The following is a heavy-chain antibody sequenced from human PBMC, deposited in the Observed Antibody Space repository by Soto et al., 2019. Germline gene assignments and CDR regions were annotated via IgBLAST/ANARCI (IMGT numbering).Heavy chain of an antibody. V-gene: IGHV4-4*07. D-gene: IGHD5-12*01. Sequence: SETLSLTCTVSGGSINTFYWSWVRQPAGKGLEWIGRIFSSGSTSFNPSLESRVAMSVDTSKNHFSLNLSSVTAADMAVYYCAREGSYSAYNFAHGIELWSFDFWGQGALVTVSS. CDR2: IFSSGST. J-gene: IGHJ4*02. CDR3: AREGSYSAYNFAHGIELWSFDF. CDR1: GGSINTFY.